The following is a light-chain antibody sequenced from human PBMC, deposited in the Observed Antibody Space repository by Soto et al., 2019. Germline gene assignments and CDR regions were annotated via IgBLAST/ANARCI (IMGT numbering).Light chain of an antibody. CDR2: NNS. Sequence: QSVLTQPPSASGTFGQRVIISCSGSSSNIGSNSVNWYQQLPGTAPKLLIYNNSQRPSGVPDRFSGSKSGTSASLAISGLQSEDESDYYCAARDDSLNGTVFGGGTKLTVL. CDR3: AARDDSLNGTV. J-gene: IGLJ2*01. V-gene: IGLV1-44*01. CDR1: SSNIGSNS.